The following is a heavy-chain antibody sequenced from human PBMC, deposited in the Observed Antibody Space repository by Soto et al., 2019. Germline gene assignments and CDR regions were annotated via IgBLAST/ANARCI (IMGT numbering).Heavy chain of an antibody. J-gene: IGHJ4*02. CDR2: ISGSGSST. D-gene: IGHD3-3*01. Sequence: GGSLRLSCAASGFTFSSYAMSWVRQAPGKGLEWVSTISGSGSSTYYADSVKGRFTISRDNSKNTLYLQMNSLRAEDTAIYYCAKDVYFGVVILNFDYWGQGTLVTVSS. CDR3: AKDVYFGVVILNFDY. V-gene: IGHV3-23*01. CDR1: GFTFSSYA.